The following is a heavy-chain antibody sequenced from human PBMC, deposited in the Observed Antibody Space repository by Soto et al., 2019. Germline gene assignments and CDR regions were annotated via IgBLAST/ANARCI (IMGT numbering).Heavy chain of an antibody. J-gene: IGHJ4*02. V-gene: IGHV1-3*01. CDR3: ARDFSWSGGY. Sequence: GASVKVSCKASGYTFTTYPMHWVRQAPGERLEWMGWINAGNGNTKYLQKFQGRVTITRDTSASTSYMELSSLRSEDTAMYYCARDFSWSGGYWGQGTLVTVSS. CDR1: GYTFTTYP. D-gene: IGHD3-10*01. CDR2: INAGNGNT.